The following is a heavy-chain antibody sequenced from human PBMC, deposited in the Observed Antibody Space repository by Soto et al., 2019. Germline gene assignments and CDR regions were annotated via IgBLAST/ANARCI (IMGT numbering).Heavy chain of an antibody. D-gene: IGHD6-19*01. V-gene: IGHV1-3*01. CDR3: ARDTAQQGRAVAGTGAFDI. J-gene: IGHJ3*02. CDR2: INAGNGNT. CDR1: GYTFTSYA. Sequence: ASVKVSCKASGYTFTSYAMHWVRQAPGQRLEWMGWINAGNGNTKYSQKFQGRVTITRDTSASTAYMELSSLRSEDTAVYYCARDTAQQGRAVAGTGAFDIWGQGTMVTVSS.